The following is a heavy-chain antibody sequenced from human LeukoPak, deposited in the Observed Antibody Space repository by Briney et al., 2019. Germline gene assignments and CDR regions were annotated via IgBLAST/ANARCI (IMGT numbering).Heavy chain of an antibody. D-gene: IGHD2-21*02. CDR3: ARDRVGSAQFDY. Sequence: GGSLRLSCAASGFPFSSYAMHWVRQAPDKGLERVAVISYDGSNKKFADSVKGRFTISRDNSMNTLYLQMNSLRADDTALYYCARDRVGSAQFDYWGQGTLVTVSS. V-gene: IGHV3-30*01. CDR2: ISYDGSNK. J-gene: IGHJ4*02. CDR1: GFPFSSYA.